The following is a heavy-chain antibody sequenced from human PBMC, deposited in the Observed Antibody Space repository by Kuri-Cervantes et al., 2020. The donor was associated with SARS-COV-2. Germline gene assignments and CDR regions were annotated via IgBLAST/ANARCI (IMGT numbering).Heavy chain of an antibody. Sequence: ASVKVSCKASGYTFTGYYMHWVRQAPGQGLEWMGWINPNSGGTNYTQKFQGRVTMTRDTSISTAYMELSRLRSDDTAVYYCSRGRVATIQGCYYYYMDVWGKGTTVTVSS. CDR3: SRGRVATIQGCYYYYMDV. CDR2: INPNSGGT. D-gene: IGHD5-12*01. J-gene: IGHJ6*03. V-gene: IGHV1-2*02. CDR1: GYTFTGYY.